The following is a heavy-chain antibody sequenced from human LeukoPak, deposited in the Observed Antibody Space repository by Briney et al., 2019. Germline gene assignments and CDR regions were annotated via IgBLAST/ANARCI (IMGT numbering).Heavy chain of an antibody. V-gene: IGHV3-30*03. Sequence: TGGSLRLSCAASGFTFSSYGMSWVRQAPGKGLEWVAVISYDGRNKYYADSVKGRFTISRDNSKNTLYLQMNSLRAEDTAVYYCTTDLTYSSGFDYWGQGTLVTVSS. CDR2: ISYDGRNK. J-gene: IGHJ4*02. D-gene: IGHD6-19*01. CDR1: GFTFSSYG. CDR3: TTDLTYSSGFDY.